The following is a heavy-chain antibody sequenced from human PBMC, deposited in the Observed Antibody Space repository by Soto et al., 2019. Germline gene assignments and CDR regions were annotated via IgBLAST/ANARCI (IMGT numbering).Heavy chain of an antibody. Sequence: QVQLVQSGAEVKKPGSSVKVSCKASGGTFSSYAISWVRQAPGQGLEWMGGIIPIFGTANYEQKFQGRVTITADEPTSTAYMELSSLRSEDTAVYYCARVVVVVVAATHYYYYGMDVWGQGTTVTVSS. CDR1: GGTFSSYA. D-gene: IGHD2-15*01. J-gene: IGHJ6*02. CDR3: ARVVVVVVAATHYYYYGMDV. V-gene: IGHV1-69*01. CDR2: IIPIFGTA.